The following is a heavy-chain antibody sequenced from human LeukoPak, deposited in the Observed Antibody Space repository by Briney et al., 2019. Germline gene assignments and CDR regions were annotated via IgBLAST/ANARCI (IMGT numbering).Heavy chain of an antibody. CDR3: ARGTNYGDSDY. J-gene: IGHJ4*02. CDR1: GYTFTSYY. CDR2: INPSGGTT. Sequence: ASVKVSCKASGYTFTSYYIHWVRQAPGQGLEWMGIINPSGGTTTYTQKLQGRVTMTRDTSTSTVYMELSSLRSEDTAVYYCARGTNYGDSDYWGQGTLATVSS. D-gene: IGHD4/OR15-4a*01. V-gene: IGHV1-46*01.